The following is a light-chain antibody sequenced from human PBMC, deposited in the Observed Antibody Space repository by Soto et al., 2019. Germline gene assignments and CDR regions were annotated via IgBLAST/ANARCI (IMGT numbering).Light chain of an antibody. J-gene: IGLJ1*01. V-gene: IGLV3-21*04. CDR1: NIGDKR. Sequence: SYELTQPPSVSVAPEKTTTITCGGNNIGDKRVHWYRQKPGQDPVLLISYDSDRPSGIPERFSGSNSGNTATLTISRVEAGDEADYYCQVWDIMTDNYVFGCGTKVTVL. CDR3: QVWDIMTDNYV. CDR2: YDS.